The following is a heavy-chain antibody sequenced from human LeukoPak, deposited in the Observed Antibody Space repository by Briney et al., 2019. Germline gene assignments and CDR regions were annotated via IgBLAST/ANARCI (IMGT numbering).Heavy chain of an antibody. V-gene: IGHV3-23*01. Sequence: GGSLRLSCAASGFTFSSYAMSWVRQAPGKGLEWVSAISGSGGSTYYADSVKGRFTISGDNSKNTLYLQMNSLRAEDTAVYYCAKYDYGSGSSPQDYWGQGTLVTVSS. J-gene: IGHJ4*02. CDR1: GFTFSSYA. D-gene: IGHD3-10*01. CDR2: ISGSGGST. CDR3: AKYDYGSGSSPQDY.